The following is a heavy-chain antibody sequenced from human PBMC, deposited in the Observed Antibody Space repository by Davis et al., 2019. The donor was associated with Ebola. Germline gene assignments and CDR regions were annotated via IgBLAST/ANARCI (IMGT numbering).Heavy chain of an antibody. CDR1: GFVFSTYV. J-gene: IGHJ3*02. V-gene: IGHV3-23*01. CDR2: IGLSADT. Sequence: PGGSLRLSCAASGFVFSTYVMSWVRRAPGKGLEWVSTIGLSADTYYADSVKGRFTISRDNSRNTLYLQMNGLRVEDTAIYFCVKDTSNIWFDIWGQGTMVTVSA. D-gene: IGHD1-26*01. CDR3: VKDTSNIWFDI.